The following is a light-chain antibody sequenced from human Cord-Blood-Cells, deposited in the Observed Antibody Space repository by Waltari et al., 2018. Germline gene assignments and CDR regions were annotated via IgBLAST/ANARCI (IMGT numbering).Light chain of an antibody. CDR2: DVS. Sequence: QSALTQPRPVSGSPGQSVTISCTGPSSHVGGYNYVSWYQQHPGKAPKLMIYDVSKRPSGVPDRFSGSKSGNTASLTISGLQAEDEADYYCCSYAGSYTLVVFGGGTKLTVL. V-gene: IGLV2-11*01. J-gene: IGLJ2*01. CDR1: SSHVGGYNY. CDR3: CSYAGSYTLVV.